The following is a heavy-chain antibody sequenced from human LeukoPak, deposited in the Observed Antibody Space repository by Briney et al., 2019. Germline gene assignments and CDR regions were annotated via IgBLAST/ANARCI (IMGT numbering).Heavy chain of an antibody. D-gene: IGHD1-26*01. Sequence: SETLSLTCTVSAGSVSNGNYYWSWLRQPPGKALEWIGYIYYTGTTYYIPSLEGRVTISVDTSKNQFSLKLSSVTAADTAVYYCARDSGSYSPFFDYWGQGTLVTVSS. CDR2: IYYTGTT. CDR3: ARDSGSYSPFFDY. V-gene: IGHV4-61*01. J-gene: IGHJ4*02. CDR1: AGSVSNGNYY.